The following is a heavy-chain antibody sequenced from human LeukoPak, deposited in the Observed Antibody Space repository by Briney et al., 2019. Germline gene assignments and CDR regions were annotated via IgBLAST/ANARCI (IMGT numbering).Heavy chain of an antibody. CDR3: ARDILTGYERSDY. Sequence: PGGSLRLSCLVSGFSLSNYGIHWVRHAPEKGLVWVSRINTDGSSTSYADSVKGRFTISRDNAKHTLYLQMNSLRADDTAVYYCARDILTGYERSDYWGQGTLVTVSS. CDR2: INTDGSST. V-gene: IGHV3-74*01. D-gene: IGHD3-9*01. J-gene: IGHJ4*02. CDR1: GFSLSNYG.